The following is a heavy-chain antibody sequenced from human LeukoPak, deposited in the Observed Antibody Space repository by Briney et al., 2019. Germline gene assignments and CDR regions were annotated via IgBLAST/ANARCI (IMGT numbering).Heavy chain of an antibody. D-gene: IGHD5-18*01. CDR2: ISAYSGDT. CDR3: ARSNVDTAMDLYDY. V-gene: IGHV1-18*01. CDR1: GYTFTSYG. J-gene: IGHJ4*02. Sequence: GASVKVSCKASGYTFTSYGISWVRQAPGQGLEWMGWISAYSGDTNYAQKFQGRATMTTDTSTSTAYMELRSLSSDDTAVYYCARSNVDTAMDLYDYWGQGTLVTVSS.